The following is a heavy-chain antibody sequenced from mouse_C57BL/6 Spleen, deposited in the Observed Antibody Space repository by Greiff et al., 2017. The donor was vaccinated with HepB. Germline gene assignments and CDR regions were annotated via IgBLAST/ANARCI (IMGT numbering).Heavy chain of an antibody. CDR2: ISDGGSYT. V-gene: IGHV5-4*01. CDR3: ARDDYWFAY. Sequence: EVQVVESGGGLVKPGGSLKLSCAASGFTFSSYAMSWVRQTPEKRLEWVATISDGGSYTYYPDNVKGRFTISRDNAKNNLYLQMSHLKSEDTAMHYCARDDYWFAYWGQGTLVTVSA. J-gene: IGHJ3*01. CDR1: GFTFSSYA. D-gene: IGHD2-4*01.